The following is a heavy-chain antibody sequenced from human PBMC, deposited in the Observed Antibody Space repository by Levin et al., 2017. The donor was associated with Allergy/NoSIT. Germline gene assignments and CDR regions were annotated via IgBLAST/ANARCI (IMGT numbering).Heavy chain of an antibody. J-gene: IGHJ4*02. Sequence: GESLKISCTASGFTFGDYAMSWVRQAPGKGLEWVGFIRSKAYGGTTEYAASVKGRFTISRDDSKSIAYLQMNSLKTEDTAVYYCTRTAYYDSSGYYGGDYWGQGTLVTVSS. V-gene: IGHV3-49*04. CDR1: GFTFGDYA. CDR3: TRTAYYDSSGYYGGDY. CDR2: IRSKAYGGTT. D-gene: IGHD3-22*01.